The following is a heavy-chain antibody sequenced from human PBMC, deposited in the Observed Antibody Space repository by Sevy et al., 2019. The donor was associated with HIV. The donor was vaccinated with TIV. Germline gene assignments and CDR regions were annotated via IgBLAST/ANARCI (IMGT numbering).Heavy chain of an antibody. J-gene: IGHJ4*02. D-gene: IGHD2-21*02. CDR1: GFTFSSYS. CDR2: ISSSSSYI. Sequence: GGSQRLSCAASGFTFSSYSMNWVRQAPGKGLEWVSSISSSSSYIYYADSVKGRFTISRDNAKNSLYLQMNSLRAEDTAVYYCAASRGDSFHTGCDYWGQGTLVTVSS. V-gene: IGHV3-21*01. CDR3: AASRGDSFHTGCDY.